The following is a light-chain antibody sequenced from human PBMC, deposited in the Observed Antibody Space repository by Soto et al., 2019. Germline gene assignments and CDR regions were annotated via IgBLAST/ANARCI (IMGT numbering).Light chain of an antibody. CDR2: KAS. Sequence: DIQMTQSPSTLSESIGDRVTITCRASQSINNWLAWYQQKPGKAPKVLIYKASSLESGVPSRFSGSESGTEFTLAINSLQPDDFATYYCQQYDTYPFTFGPGTKVDIK. CDR3: QQYDTYPFT. V-gene: IGKV1-5*03. J-gene: IGKJ3*01. CDR1: QSINNW.